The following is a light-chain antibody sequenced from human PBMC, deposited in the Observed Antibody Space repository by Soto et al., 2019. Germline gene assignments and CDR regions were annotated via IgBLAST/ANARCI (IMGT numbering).Light chain of an antibody. CDR2: EVS. V-gene: IGLV2-8*01. CDR3: QTWAAGFHWV. Sequence: QSALTQPPSAAGSPGQSVTISCTGTSTDVGGYNYVSWYQQYPGKAPKLMIYEVSKRPSGVPDRFSGSKSGNTASLTVSGLQAEDEADYHCQTWAAGFHWVFGGGTKVTVL. J-gene: IGLJ3*02. CDR1: STDVGGYNY.